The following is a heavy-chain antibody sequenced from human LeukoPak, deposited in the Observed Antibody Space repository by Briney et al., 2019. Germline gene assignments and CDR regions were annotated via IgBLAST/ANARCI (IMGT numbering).Heavy chain of an antibody. D-gene: IGHD1-26*01. J-gene: IGHJ4*02. CDR2: IYSDNT. Sequence: PGGSLRLSCTVSGFTVSSNSMSWVRQAPGKGLEWVSFIYSDNTHYSDSVKGRFTISRDNFKNTVDLQVSGLKEEDTAVYYCARDWGQRGVGATLANWGQGTLVIVSS. CDR1: GFTVSSNS. V-gene: IGHV3-53*01. CDR3: ARDWGQRGVGATLAN.